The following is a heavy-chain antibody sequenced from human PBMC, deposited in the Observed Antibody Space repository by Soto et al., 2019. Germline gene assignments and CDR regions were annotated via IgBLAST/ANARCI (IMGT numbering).Heavy chain of an antibody. V-gene: IGHV1-18*01. Sequence: QLQLVQSGAEAKKPGASVKVSCKASGYTFPTSTISWVRKAPGQGLEWMGWIKAYSGNTNYAQKHQGRVTMTTDTSTNTAYMELRSLTTDDTAIYYCAIADYGDDDYWGQGTLVTVSS. CDR2: IKAYSGNT. D-gene: IGHD4-17*01. CDR1: GYTFPTST. CDR3: AIADYGDDDY. J-gene: IGHJ4*02.